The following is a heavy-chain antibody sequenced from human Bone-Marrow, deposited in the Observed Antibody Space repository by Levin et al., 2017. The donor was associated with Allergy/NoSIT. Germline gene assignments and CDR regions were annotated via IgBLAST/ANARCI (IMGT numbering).Heavy chain of an antibody. CDR1: GFTFSSCV. CDR3: ARDVPSGYNMFTFG. Sequence: GGSLRLSCAVSGFTFSSCVMSWVRQAPGKGLEWVSSISGSGGRTYYADSVKGRFTISRDNSKNTLYVQMNSLRAEDTAVYYCARDVPSGYNMFTFGGGQGTLVTVSS. J-gene: IGHJ4*02. V-gene: IGHV3-23*01. CDR2: ISGSGGRT. D-gene: IGHD3-16*01.